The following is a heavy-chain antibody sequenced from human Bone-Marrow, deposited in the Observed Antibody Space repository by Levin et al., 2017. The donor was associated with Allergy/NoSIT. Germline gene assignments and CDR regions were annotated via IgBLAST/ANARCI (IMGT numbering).Heavy chain of an antibody. J-gene: IGHJ4*02. Sequence: LSLTCAASGFTFEAYGMNWARKAPGRGLEWVSTISASGGNAYYADSVEGRFTISRDNSKNTLYLQMNSLRAADTAVYYCVKGGIFEASDYWGQGTLVTVAS. D-gene: IGHD3-3*01. V-gene: IGHV3-23*01. CDR3: VKGGIFEASDY. CDR2: ISASGGNA. CDR1: GFTFEAYG.